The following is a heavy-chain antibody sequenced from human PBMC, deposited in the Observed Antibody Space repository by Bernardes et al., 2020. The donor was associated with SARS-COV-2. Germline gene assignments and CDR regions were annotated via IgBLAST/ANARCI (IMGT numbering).Heavy chain of an antibody. Sequence: ASVKVSCKASGYTFTSYGISWVRQAPGQGLEWMGWISAYNGNTNYAQKLQGRVTMTTDTSTSTAYMELRSLRSDDTAVYYCARDLEAVAGYYYYGMDVWGQGTTVTVSS. CDR2: ISAYNGNT. D-gene: IGHD6-19*01. CDR1: GYTFTSYG. V-gene: IGHV1-18*01. CDR3: ARDLEAVAGYYYYGMDV. J-gene: IGHJ6*02.